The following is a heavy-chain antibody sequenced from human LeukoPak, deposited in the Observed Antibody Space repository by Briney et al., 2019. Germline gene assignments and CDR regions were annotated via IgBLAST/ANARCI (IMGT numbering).Heavy chain of an antibody. CDR1: GGSISSGSYS. Sequence: KPSETLSLTCAVSGGSISSGSYSWGWIRRPPGKGLEWFAYVYYSGSTYYHPSLKSRVAMSVDTSYNRFSLNLNSVTAAHTAMYFCARFSCPQEKYYYYYVDVGVKGNRVTVSS. CDR2: VYYSGST. V-gene: IGHV4-30-4*07. CDR3: ARFSCPQEKYYYYYVDV. J-gene: IGHJ6*03.